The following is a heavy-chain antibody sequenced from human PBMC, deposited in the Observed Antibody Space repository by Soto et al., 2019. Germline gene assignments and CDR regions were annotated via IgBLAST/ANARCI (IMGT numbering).Heavy chain of an antibody. CDR3: ARYEGYCSSTSCYHYYYGMDV. J-gene: IGHJ6*02. V-gene: IGHV1-69*13. D-gene: IGHD2-2*01. CDR2: IIPIFGTA. CDR1: GATFSRDS. Sequence: SVKVSCQASGATFSRDSILWVRQAPIQGLELMGGIIPIFGTANYAQKFQGRVTITADESTSTAYMELSSLRSEDTAVYYCARYEGYCSSTSCYHYYYGMDVWGQGNTVTVSS.